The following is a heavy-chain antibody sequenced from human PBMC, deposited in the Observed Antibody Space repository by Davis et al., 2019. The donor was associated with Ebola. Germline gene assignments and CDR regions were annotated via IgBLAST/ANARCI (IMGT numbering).Heavy chain of an antibody. V-gene: IGHV1-46*01. CDR1: GYTFSSYY. Sequence: ASVKVSCKASGYTFSSYYVHWVRQAPGQGLEWMGIINPSGGATTYEQKFQGRVTMTRDSSSNTVYMQLSSLKYEDTAVYYCTREAVIGGSLGYWGQGTLLTVSS. D-gene: IGHD1-26*01. CDR3: TREAVIGGSLGY. J-gene: IGHJ4*02. CDR2: INPSGGAT.